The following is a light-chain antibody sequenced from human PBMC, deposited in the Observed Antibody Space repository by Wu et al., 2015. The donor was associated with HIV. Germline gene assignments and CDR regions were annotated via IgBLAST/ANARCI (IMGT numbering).Light chain of an antibody. V-gene: IGKV3-11*01. CDR2: DTS. CDR3: QRRSSWPQIT. Sequence: IVLTQSPATLYLSPGERAVLSCRANHSDGSSLAWYQQKPGQAPRLLIFDTSKRTTDTPPRFSGSGSGTDFTLTISTIEPEDFAVYSVQRRSSWPQITFGPGTRVDFK. J-gene: IGKJ3*01. CDR1: HSDGSS.